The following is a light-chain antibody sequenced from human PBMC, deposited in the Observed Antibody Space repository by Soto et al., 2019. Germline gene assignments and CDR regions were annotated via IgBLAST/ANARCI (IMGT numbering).Light chain of an antibody. CDR3: MQAKQFPHT. V-gene: IGKV2-24*01. CDR2: KIS. Sequence: DIVLTQTPFSSPVTLGQPASISCRSSQSLLHSDGNTYLSLLQQRPGQPPRPLIYKISKRFSGVPDRFSGSGSGTYFTLNISIVDSEDVGVYYCMQAKQFPHTFGHGTTRQIQ. J-gene: IGKJ2*01. CDR1: QSLLHSDGNTY.